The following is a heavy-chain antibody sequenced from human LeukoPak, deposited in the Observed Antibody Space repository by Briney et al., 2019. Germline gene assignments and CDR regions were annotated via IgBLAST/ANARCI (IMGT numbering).Heavy chain of an antibody. CDR1: GFTFTTFW. V-gene: IGHV3-74*01. CDR2: INHDGSST. CDR3: ARHLSGVTGYTYGRGIDY. Sequence: QTGGSLRLSCATSGFTFTTFWMHWVRQAPGKGLVWVSRINHDGSSTNYVDSVKGRFTISRDNAKNTVYLQMNSLRAEDTAVYYCARHLSGVTGYTYGRGIDYWGQGTLVTVSS. J-gene: IGHJ4*02. D-gene: IGHD5-18*01.